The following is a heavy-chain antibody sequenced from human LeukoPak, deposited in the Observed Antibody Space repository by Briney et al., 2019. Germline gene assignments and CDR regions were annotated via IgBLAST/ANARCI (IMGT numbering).Heavy chain of an antibody. Sequence: GASVKVSCKASGYTFTDYYMHWVRQAPGQGLEWMGRINPNSGGTNYAQKFQGRVTMTRGTSISTAYMELSRLTSDDTAVYYCAIKRITIFGVVRGDFDYWGQGTLVTVSS. CDR1: GYTFTDYY. V-gene: IGHV1-2*06. CDR2: INPNSGGT. J-gene: IGHJ4*02. CDR3: AIKRITIFGVVRGDFDY. D-gene: IGHD3-3*01.